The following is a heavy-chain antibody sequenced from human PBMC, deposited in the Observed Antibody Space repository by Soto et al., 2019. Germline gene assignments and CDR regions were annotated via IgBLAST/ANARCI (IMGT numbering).Heavy chain of an antibody. CDR2: IIPIFGTA. Sequence: ASVKVSCKASGGTFSSYAISWVRQAPGQGLEWMGGIIPIFGTANYAQKFQGRVTITADESTSTAYMELSSLRSEDTAVYYCARDSTNYYDSSGPSSWGQGTLVTVSS. D-gene: IGHD3-22*01. CDR3: ARDSTNYYDSSGPSS. CDR1: GGTFSSYA. V-gene: IGHV1-69*13. J-gene: IGHJ5*02.